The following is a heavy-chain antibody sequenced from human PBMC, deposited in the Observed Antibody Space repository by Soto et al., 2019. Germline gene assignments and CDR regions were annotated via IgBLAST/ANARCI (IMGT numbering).Heavy chain of an antibody. V-gene: IGHV1-8*01. CDR1: GYTFTSYD. Sequence: QVQLVQSGAEVKNPGASVKVSCKASGYTFTSYDINWVRQATGQGLEWMGWMNPNSGNTAYAQKFQGRVTMTRNTSISTAYMELSSLRSEDTAVYYCARERTGPNYFDYWGQGTLVTVSS. CDR3: ARERTGPNYFDY. CDR2: MNPNSGNT. D-gene: IGHD1-7*01. J-gene: IGHJ4*02.